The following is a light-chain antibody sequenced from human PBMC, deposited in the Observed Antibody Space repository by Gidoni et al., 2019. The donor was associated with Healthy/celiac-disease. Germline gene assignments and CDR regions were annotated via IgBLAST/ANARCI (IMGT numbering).Light chain of an antibody. CDR2: GAS. CDR3: QQYNNWPPWT. Sequence: DIVMTQSPATLSVSPGESATFSCRASQSVSSNLAWYQQKPGQAPRLLIYGASTRATGIPARFSGSGSGTEFTLTISSLQSEDFAVYYCQQYNNWPPWTFXQXTKVEIK. V-gene: IGKV3-15*01. CDR1: QSVSSN. J-gene: IGKJ1*01.